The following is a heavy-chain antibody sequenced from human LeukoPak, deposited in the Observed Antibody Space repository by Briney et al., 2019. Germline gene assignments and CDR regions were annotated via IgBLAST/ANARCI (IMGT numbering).Heavy chain of an antibody. Sequence: KTSETLSLTCSVSGGSVSSGSLYWNWIRQPPGKGLEWIGYMYFSGSTEYNPSLKSRVTISLDTSKNQFSLKLTSVTAADTAVYYCATSPMSRYYYGSGPGFGHWGQGTLVTVSA. CDR2: MYFSGST. V-gene: IGHV4-61*01. J-gene: IGHJ4*02. CDR3: ATSPMSRYYYGSGPGFGH. D-gene: IGHD3-10*01. CDR1: GGSVSSGSLY.